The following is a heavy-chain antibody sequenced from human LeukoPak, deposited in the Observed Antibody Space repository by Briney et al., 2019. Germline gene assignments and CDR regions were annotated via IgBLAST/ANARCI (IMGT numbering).Heavy chain of an antibody. Sequence: GGSLRLSCAASGFTFSSYSMNWARQAPGKGLEWVSCISSSSSSYIYYADSVKGRFTISRDDAKNSLYLQMNSLRAEDTAVYYCARAHNWKYGSFDFWGQGTLVTVSS. J-gene: IGHJ4*02. CDR3: ARAHNWKYGSFDF. D-gene: IGHD1-7*01. CDR1: GFTFSSYS. CDR2: ISSSSSSYI. V-gene: IGHV3-21*01.